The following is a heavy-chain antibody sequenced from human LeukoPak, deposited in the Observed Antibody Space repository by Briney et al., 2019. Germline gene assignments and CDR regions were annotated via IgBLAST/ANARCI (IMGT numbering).Heavy chain of an antibody. D-gene: IGHD3-10*01. CDR2: IYSGGST. CDR3: ARVSYGSGSEWFDP. Sequence: PGGSLRLSCAASGFTVSSNYMSWVRRAPGKGLEWVAVIYSGGSTYYANSVKGRFTISRDNSNNTLYIKMNSLRAEDTAVYYCARVSYGSGSEWFDPWGQGTLVTVSS. V-gene: IGHV3-53*01. J-gene: IGHJ5*02. CDR1: GFTVSSNY.